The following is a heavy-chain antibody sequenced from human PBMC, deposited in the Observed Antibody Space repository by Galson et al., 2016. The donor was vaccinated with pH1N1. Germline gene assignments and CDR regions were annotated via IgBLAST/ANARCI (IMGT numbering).Heavy chain of an antibody. J-gene: IGHJ4*02. D-gene: IGHD5-24*01. V-gene: IGHV3-30*03. CDR1: GFTFGSYA. CDR2: ISFDGRNK. Sequence: LRLSCAASGFTFGSYAMHWVRQAPGKGLEWVADISFDGRNKNYLDSVKGRFSISRDNSQNTLQLQVKGLRADDTAIYFCARERDGQGSAIWGQGTPVTVSS. CDR3: ARERDGQGSAI.